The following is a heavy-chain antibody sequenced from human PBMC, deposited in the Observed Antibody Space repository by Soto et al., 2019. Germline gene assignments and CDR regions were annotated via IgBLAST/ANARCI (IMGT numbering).Heavy chain of an antibody. V-gene: IGHV3-74*01. CDR3: ARVCQGSYCSGGNCYCDY. CDR2: VNGDASIT. CDR1: GFTFSNYW. J-gene: IGHJ4*02. Sequence: DVQLVESGGCLVQPGGSLRLSCAASGFTFSNYWMHWVRLTPGKGLVWVSRVNGDASITSYADSVKGRFTISRDNAKNTLYLQMNSLRAEDTALYYCARVCQGSYCSGGNCYCDYWGQGTVATVSS. D-gene: IGHD2-15*01.